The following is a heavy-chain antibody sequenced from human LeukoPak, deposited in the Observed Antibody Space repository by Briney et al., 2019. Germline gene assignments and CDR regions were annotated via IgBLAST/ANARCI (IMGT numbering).Heavy chain of an antibody. CDR2: ISSSGTTI. CDR1: GFTFSDYY. D-gene: IGHD3-10*01. CDR3: ARAKPKNMVRGLIMRRESRYYFDY. J-gene: IGHJ4*02. Sequence: GGSLRLSCAASGFTFSDYYMSWIRQAPGKGLEWVSYISSSGTTIYYADSMKGRFTISRDNSKSTLYIQMNSLRAEDTAVYYCARAKPKNMVRGLIMRRESRYYFDYWGQGTLVTVSS. V-gene: IGHV3-11*01.